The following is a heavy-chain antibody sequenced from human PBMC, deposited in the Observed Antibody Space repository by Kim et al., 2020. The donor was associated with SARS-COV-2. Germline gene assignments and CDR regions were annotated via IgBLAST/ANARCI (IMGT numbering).Heavy chain of an antibody. D-gene: IGHD3-10*01. CDR1: GFTFSSYA. CDR2: IWYDGSNK. CDR3: AKDPHHGSGSYFWFDP. Sequence: GGSLRLSCAASGFTFSSYAMHWVRQAPGKGLEWVAVIWYDGSNKYYADSVKGRFTISRDNSKNTLYLQMNSLRAEDTAVYYCAKDPHHGSGSYFWFDPWGQGTLVTVSS. J-gene: IGHJ5*02. V-gene: IGHV3-33*06.